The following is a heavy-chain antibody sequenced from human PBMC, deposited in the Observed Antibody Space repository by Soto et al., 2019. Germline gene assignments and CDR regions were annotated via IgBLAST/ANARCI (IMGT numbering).Heavy chain of an antibody. V-gene: IGHV3-23*01. CDR3: AKWGDGSGPYRFDP. CDR2: ISGSGGST. D-gene: IGHD3-10*01. J-gene: IGHJ5*02. CDR1: GFTFSSYP. Sequence: SGGSLRLSCAASGFTFSSYPMSWVRQAPGRGLEWVSAISGSGGSTYYADSVKGRFTISRDNSKNTLYLQMNSLRAEDTAVYYCAKWGDGSGPYRFDPWGQGTLVTVSS.